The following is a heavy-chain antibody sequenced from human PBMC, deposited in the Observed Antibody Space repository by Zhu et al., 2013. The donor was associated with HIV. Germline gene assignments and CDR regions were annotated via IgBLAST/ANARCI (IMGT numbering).Heavy chain of an antibody. CDR3: AKAGVAGDSEVGKYGMDV. V-gene: IGHV1-69*01. CDR2: IIPIFGAT. J-gene: IGHJ6*02. Sequence: QVQLVQSGAEVKKPGSSVKVSCKASGGTFNSYAISWVRQAPGQGLEWMGGIIPIFGATNSAQKFQDRLTITADDITNIAYMELSSLRSEDTAVYYCAKAGVAGDSEVGKYGMDVWGQGTTVTVSS. CDR1: GGTFNSYA. D-gene: IGHD4-17*01.